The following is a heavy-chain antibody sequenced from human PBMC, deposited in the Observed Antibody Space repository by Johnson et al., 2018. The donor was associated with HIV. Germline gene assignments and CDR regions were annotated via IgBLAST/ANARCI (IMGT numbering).Heavy chain of an antibody. CDR3: AKNHFDI. V-gene: IGHV3-30-3*02. J-gene: IGHJ3*02. CDR1: GFTFSSYA. Sequence: VQLVESGGGLVQPGRSLRLSCAASGFTFSSYAMHWVRQAPGKGLEWVAVISYDGSNKYYADSVKGRFTISRDNSKNTLFLQMNSLRAEDTAAYFCAKNHFDIWGQGTMVTVSS. CDR2: ISYDGSNK.